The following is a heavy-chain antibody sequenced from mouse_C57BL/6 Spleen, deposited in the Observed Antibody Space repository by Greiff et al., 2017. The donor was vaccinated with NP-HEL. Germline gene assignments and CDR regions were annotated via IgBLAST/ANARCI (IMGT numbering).Heavy chain of an antibody. CDR1: GFTFSSYA. CDR3: ARDLGTYDGYQYYFDY. Sequence: EVQLVESGGGLVKPGGSLKLSCAASGFTFSSYAMSWVRQTPEKRLEWVATISDGGSYTYYPDNVKGRFTISRDNAKNNLYLQMSHLKSEDTAMYYCARDLGTYDGYQYYFDYWGQGTTLTVSS. J-gene: IGHJ2*01. D-gene: IGHD2-3*01. CDR2: ISDGGSYT. V-gene: IGHV5-4*01.